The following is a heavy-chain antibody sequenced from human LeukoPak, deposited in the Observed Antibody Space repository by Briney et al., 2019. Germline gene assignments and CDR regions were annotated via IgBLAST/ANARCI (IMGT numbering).Heavy chain of an antibody. CDR3: ARHLSGYCSGGSCYPNLDY. CDR1: GYSFTSYW. J-gene: IGHJ4*02. V-gene: IGHV5-51*01. Sequence: GESLKISCKGSGYSFTSYWIGWVRQMPRKGLEWMGIIYPGDSDTRYSPSFQGQVTIPADKSISTAYLQWSSLKASDTAMYYCARHLSGYCSGGSCYPNLDYWGQGTLVTVSS. CDR2: IYPGDSDT. D-gene: IGHD2-15*01.